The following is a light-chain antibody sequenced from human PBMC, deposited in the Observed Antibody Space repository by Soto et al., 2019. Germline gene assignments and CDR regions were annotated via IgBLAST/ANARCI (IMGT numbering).Light chain of an antibody. V-gene: IGKV1-5*03. CDR2: KAS. Sequence: DIPMTQSPSTLSASVGDRVTITCRASQTLSSWLAGYQQKAGQASKLLIPKASSLESGVPSRFSGSGCGTEFTLTISSLQTDEFATYYCQQYNSSPLTFGGGTKVEIK. CDR3: QQYNSSPLT. CDR1: QTLSSW. J-gene: IGKJ4*01.